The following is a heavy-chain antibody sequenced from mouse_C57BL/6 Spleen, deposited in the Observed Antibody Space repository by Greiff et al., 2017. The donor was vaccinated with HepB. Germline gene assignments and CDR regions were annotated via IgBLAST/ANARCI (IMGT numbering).Heavy chain of an antibody. CDR2: IDPNGGGT. V-gene: IGHV1-72*01. J-gene: IGHJ2*01. D-gene: IGHD3-3*01. CDR3: GRGAAFVAFVY. CDR1: GFTFNDYY. Sequence: VQLQQSGAELVKPGASVKLSCTASGFTFNDYYMHWVKQRPGQGLEWIGRIDPNGGGTKYDEKFQGKATLTADKPSSTAYLQLSSLTSEDTAVYYCGRGAAFVAFVYWGQGTPVTVSS.